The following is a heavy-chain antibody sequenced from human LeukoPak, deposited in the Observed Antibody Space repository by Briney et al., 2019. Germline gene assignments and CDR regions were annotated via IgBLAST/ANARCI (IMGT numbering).Heavy chain of an antibody. D-gene: IGHD2-15*01. CDR1: GYTFTGYY. CDR2: INPSTGGT. V-gene: IGHV1-2*02. CDR3: ARSAVEAATPAGY. J-gene: IGHJ4*02. Sequence: GASVKVSCKTSGYTFTGYYMHWVRHAPGQGLELMGWINPSTGGTSYAQKFQGRVTMTRDTSITTAYMELSGLRSDDTAVYYCARSAVEAATPAGYWGQGTLVTVSS.